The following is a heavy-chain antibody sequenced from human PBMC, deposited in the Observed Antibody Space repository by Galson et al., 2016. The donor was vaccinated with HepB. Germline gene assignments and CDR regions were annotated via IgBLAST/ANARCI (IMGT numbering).Heavy chain of an antibody. J-gene: IGHJ4*02. D-gene: IGHD2-2*01. CDR3: ARSGLYIVVVPDALAGFKNDF. CDR2: ISGSGGNK. Sequence: SLRLSCAASGFTFSDYAMTWVRQAPGKGLEWVSTISGSGGNKYNADSVKGRFTISRDNSRNTLFLHMDRLTAEDTATYYCARSGLYIVVVPDALAGFKNDFWGQGTLVTVSS. CDR1: GFTFSDYA. V-gene: IGHV3-23*01.